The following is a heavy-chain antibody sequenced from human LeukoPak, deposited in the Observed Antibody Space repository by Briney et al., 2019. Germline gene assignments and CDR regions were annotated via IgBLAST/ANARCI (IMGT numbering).Heavy chain of an antibody. V-gene: IGHV4-30-2*01. D-gene: IGHD3-16*01. CDR3: ARDRYALTFDY. Sequence: SSETLSLTCAVSGGSISSGGYSWSWIRQPPGKGLEWIGYIYHSGSTYYNPSLKSRVTISVDRSKNQFSLKLSSVTAADTAVYYCARDRYALTFDYWGQGTLVTVSS. J-gene: IGHJ4*02. CDR1: GGSISSGGYS. CDR2: IYHSGST.